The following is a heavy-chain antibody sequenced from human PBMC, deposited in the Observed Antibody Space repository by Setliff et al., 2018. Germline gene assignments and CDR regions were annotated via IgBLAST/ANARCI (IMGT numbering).Heavy chain of an antibody. CDR1: GFTFSDYY. D-gene: IGHD6-13*01. J-gene: IGHJ6*03. CDR2: ISRGGNTT. V-gene: IGHV3-11*04. Sequence: GGSLRLSCAASGFTFSDYYMNWIRQAPGKGLEWVSYISRGGNTTYYADSVKGRFTISRDNAKNSLYLQMNSLRAEDTAVYYCARDFGGSSSWYIQEYYHYMDVWGLGTTVTVSS. CDR3: ARDFGGSSSWYIQEYYHYMDV.